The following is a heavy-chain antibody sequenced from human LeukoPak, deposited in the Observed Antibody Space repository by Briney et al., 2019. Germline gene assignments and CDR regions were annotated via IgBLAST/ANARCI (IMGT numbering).Heavy chain of an antibody. J-gene: IGHJ4*02. D-gene: IGHD2-2*01. CDR2: IKQDGSVK. Sequence: PGGSLRLSCAASGFTFSSYGMHWVRQAPGKGLEWVANIKQDGSVKYYVDSVKGRFTISRDNAKNSLYLQMNSLRAEDTAVYYCARDCSSTCCRFDYWGQGTLVTVSS. CDR3: ARDCSSTCCRFDY. V-gene: IGHV3-7*01. CDR1: GFTFSSYG.